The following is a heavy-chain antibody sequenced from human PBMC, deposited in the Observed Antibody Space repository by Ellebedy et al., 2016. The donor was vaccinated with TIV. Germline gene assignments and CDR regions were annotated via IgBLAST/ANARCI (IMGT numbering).Heavy chain of an antibody. CDR3: ARISSVWGFDY. J-gene: IGHJ4*02. V-gene: IGHV2-70*17. D-gene: IGHD3-16*01. CDR2: IDWDDDK. Sequence: SGPTLVKPTQTLTLTCTFSGFSLSTSRLSVSWIRQPPGKALEWLARIDWDDDKFYSTSLRTRLTFSKHSSEKQVVLTMTNMDPEDTATYYCARISSVWGFDYWGQGALVTVSS. CDR1: GFSLSTSRLS.